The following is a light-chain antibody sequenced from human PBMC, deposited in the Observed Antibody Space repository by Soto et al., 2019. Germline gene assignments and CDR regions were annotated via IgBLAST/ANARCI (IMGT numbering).Light chain of an antibody. Sequence: QSVLTQYPSASGSPGQSVTISCTGTSTDVGGYNYVSWYQQYPGKAPQLMIYEVSKRPSGVPDRFSGSKSGNTASLTVSGLQAEDEDDYYCSSYAGSNLYVFGTGTKLTVL. CDR3: SSYAGSNLYV. V-gene: IGLV2-8*01. CDR2: EVS. CDR1: STDVGGYNY. J-gene: IGLJ1*01.